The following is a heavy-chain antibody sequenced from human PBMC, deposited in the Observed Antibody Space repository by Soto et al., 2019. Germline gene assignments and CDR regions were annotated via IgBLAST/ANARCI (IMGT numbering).Heavy chain of an antibody. J-gene: IGHJ6*02. Sequence: EVQLLESGGGLVQPGGSLRLSCVASGFAFSSYDMSWVRQAPGRGLGWVSAISGSGGSTYYADSVKGRFTISRDNPKNTLYLQMNSLRAEDTAVYYCANRDTSMVTRYYYGMDVWGQGTTVTVSS. CDR2: ISGSGGST. CDR1: GFAFSSYD. D-gene: IGHD5-18*01. CDR3: ANRDTSMVTRYYYGMDV. V-gene: IGHV3-23*01.